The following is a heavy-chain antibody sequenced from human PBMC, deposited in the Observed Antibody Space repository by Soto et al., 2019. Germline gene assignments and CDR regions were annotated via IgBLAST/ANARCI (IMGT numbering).Heavy chain of an antibody. CDR3: ARINYDYVWGSYRFAFDS. CDR2: INHSGST. Sequence: PETLSLTCAVYGGSFSGYYWSWIRQPPGKGLEWIGEINHSGSTNYNPSLKSRVTISVDTSKNQFSLKLSSVTAADTAVYYCARINYDYVWGSYRFAFDSLGQGILVSVPP. J-gene: IGHJ4*02. D-gene: IGHD3-16*02. V-gene: IGHV4-34*01. CDR1: GGSFSGYY.